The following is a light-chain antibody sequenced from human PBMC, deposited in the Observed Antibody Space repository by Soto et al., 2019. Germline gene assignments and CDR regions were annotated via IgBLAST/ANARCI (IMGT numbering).Light chain of an antibody. CDR3: CSYTTSNTRQIV. Sequence: QSVLTQPASVSGSPGQSITISCTGTSSDVGGYNYVSWYQQHPGKAPKFMIYDVSNRPSGVSNRFSGSKSGNMASLTISGLQAEDEADYYCCSYTTSNTRQIVFGTGT. V-gene: IGLV2-14*01. CDR2: DVS. CDR1: SSDVGGYNY. J-gene: IGLJ1*01.